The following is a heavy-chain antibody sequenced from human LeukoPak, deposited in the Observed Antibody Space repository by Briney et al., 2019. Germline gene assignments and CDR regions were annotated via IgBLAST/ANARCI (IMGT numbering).Heavy chain of an antibody. V-gene: IGHV3-9*01. CDR2: ISWNSGSI. CDR3: ARDSSWGSGIYRFDY. J-gene: IGHJ4*02. CDR1: GFTFDDYA. D-gene: IGHD3-10*01. Sequence: PGGSLRLSCAASGFTFDDYAMHWVRQAPGKGLEWVSGISWNSGSIGYADSVKGRFTISRDNAKNSLYLQMNSLRAEDTAVYYCARDSSWGSGIYRFDYWGQGTLVTVSS.